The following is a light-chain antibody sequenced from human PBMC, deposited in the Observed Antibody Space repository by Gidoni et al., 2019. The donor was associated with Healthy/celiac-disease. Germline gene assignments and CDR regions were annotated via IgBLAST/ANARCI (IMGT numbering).Light chain of an antibody. CDR1: QSISSY. Sequence: DPVSIPCRASQSISSYLNWYQQKPGKAPKLLIYAASSLQSGVPSRFSGSGSGTDFTLTISSLQPEDFATYYCQQSYSTPPFTFGPGTKVDIK. CDR3: QQSYSTPPFT. V-gene: IGKV1-39*01. J-gene: IGKJ3*01. CDR2: AAS.